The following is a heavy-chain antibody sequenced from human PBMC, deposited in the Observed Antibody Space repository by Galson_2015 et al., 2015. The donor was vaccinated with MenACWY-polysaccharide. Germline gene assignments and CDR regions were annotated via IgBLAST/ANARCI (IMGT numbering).Heavy chain of an antibody. V-gene: IGHV4-30-2*01. J-gene: IGHJ6*02. CDR3: ARVDTATYYGMDV. Sequence: TLSLTCAVSGGSISSGGYSWSWIRQPPGQGLEWIGYIYHSGSTYYNPSLKSRVTISVDRSKNQFSLKLSSVTAADTAVYYCARVDTATYYGMDVWGQGTTVTVSS. CDR2: IYHSGST. D-gene: IGHD5-18*01. CDR1: GGSISSGGYS.